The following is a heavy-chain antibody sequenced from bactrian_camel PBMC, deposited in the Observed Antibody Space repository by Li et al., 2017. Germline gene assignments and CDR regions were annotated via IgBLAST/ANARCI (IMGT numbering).Heavy chain of an antibody. CDR3: AAASTTYGQCVALETTPFPY. J-gene: IGHJ4*01. CDR2: RHDGSRVA. Sequence: HVQLVESGGDSVQAGGSLRLSCVASGSTSDINCMGWFRQVPGKEREVVARRHDGSRVADYAASVEGRFTIDRDSAKGAVYLQMNNLKPEDTAMYYCAAASTTYGQCVALETTPFPYWGQGTQVTVS. V-gene: IGHV3S53*01. CDR1: GSTSDINC. D-gene: IGHD2*01.